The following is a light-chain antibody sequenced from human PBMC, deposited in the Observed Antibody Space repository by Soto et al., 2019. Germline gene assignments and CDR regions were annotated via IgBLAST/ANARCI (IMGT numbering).Light chain of an antibody. CDR2: DAS. Sequence: DIPLTQSPSTLSASVGYRVTITCRARQSISRWLAWYQQKPGKAPKLLIYDASILESGVPSRFSGSGSGTEFTLTISSLQPDDFATYYCQQYNSYRTFGQGTKVESK. CDR3: QQYNSYRT. J-gene: IGKJ1*01. CDR1: QSISRW. V-gene: IGKV1-5*01.